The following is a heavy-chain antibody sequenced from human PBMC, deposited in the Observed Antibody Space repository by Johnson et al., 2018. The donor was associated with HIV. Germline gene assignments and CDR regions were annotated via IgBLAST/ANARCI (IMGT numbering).Heavy chain of an antibody. CDR1: GFTFSSYA. Sequence: VQLVESGGGVVQPGRSLRLYCAASGFTFSSYAMHWVRQAPGKGLEWVAVISYDGSNQYYADSVKGRFTISRDNSKNTVFLQMNSLRPEDTAMYYCAAYYDFWSGSYTSGFDIWGQGTMVTVSS. CDR2: ISYDGSNQ. D-gene: IGHD3-3*01. J-gene: IGHJ3*02. V-gene: IGHV3-30*04. CDR3: AAYYDFWSGSYTSGFDI.